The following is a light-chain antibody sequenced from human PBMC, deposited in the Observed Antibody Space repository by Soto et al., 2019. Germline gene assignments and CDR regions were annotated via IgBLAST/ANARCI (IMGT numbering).Light chain of an antibody. CDR3: QTYDSSLRAVV. Sequence: QSVLTQPPSLSGAPGQRITISCSGSSSNIGADYDVQWYQQLPGTAPKLLIYTNTNRPSGVPDRFSGSKSGTSASLAITGLQAEDEADYYCQTYDSSLRAVVFGGGTKVTVL. CDR2: TNT. J-gene: IGLJ2*01. CDR1: SSNIGADYD. V-gene: IGLV1-40*01.